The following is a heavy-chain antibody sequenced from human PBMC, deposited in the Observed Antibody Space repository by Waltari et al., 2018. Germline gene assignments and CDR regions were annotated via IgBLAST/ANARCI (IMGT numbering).Heavy chain of an antibody. CDR2: ISGSGGSR. CDR1: GFRFSSYA. V-gene: IGHV3-23*04. Sequence: EVQLVASGGGLVQPGGSLCLSCAASGFRFSSYATRWVRQAPGKGLEWVSAISGSGGSRYYADSVKGRFTISRDNSKNTLYLQMNSLRAEDTAVYYCAKDRGIVVVVAARDDAFDIWGQGTMVTVSS. D-gene: IGHD2-15*01. J-gene: IGHJ3*02. CDR3: AKDRGIVVVVAARDDAFDI.